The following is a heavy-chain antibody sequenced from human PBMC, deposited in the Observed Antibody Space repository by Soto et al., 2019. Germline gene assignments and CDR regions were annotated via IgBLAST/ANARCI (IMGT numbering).Heavy chain of an antibody. CDR3: ARDRGDGYTDY. CDR2: IYYSGST. CDR1: GGSISSYY. Sequence: SETLSLTCTVSGGSISSYYWSWIRQPPGKGLEWIGYIYYSGSTNYNPSLKSRVTISVDTSKNQFSLKLSSVTAADTAVYYCARDRGDGYTDYWGQGTLVTVSS. J-gene: IGHJ4*02. V-gene: IGHV4-59*01. D-gene: IGHD5-12*01.